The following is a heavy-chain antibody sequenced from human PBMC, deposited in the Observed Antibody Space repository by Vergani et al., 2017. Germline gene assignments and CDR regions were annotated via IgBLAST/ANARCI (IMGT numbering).Heavy chain of an antibody. D-gene: IGHD1-26*01. CDR1: GITFWKFG. Sequence: VDLVESGGGLAQPGGSLRLSCEASGITFWKFGMHWVRQAPGQGLEWMGWINPNSGGTNYAQKFQGRVTMTRDTSISTAYMELSRLRSDDTAVYYCARDVVGATTGERYFDYWGQGTLVTVSS. J-gene: IGHJ4*02. CDR2: INPNSGGT. CDR3: ARDVVGATTGERYFDY. V-gene: IGHV1-2*02.